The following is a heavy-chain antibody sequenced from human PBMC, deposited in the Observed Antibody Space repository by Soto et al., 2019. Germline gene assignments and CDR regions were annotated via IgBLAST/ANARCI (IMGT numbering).Heavy chain of an antibody. D-gene: IGHD2-21*01. Sequence: QVQLVQSGAEVKKPGSSVKVSCKASGCTFSSYAISWVRQATGQGLEWMGGIIPIIGTTTYAQKFQGRVTMTADESTRYADMEMRRLGSEATAEYYCARPVMAASALQHWGQGTLVTVSS. CDR1: GCTFSSYA. J-gene: IGHJ1*01. CDR3: ARPVMAASALQH. V-gene: IGHV1-69*01. CDR2: IIPIIGTT.